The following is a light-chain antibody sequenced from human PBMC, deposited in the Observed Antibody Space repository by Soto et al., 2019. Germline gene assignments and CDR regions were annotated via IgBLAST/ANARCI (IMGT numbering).Light chain of an antibody. CDR3: QQRSNWPRT. Sequence: EIVMTQSPVTLSVSPGERATLSCRASQSVSSYLAWYQQKPGQAPRLLMYEASNRATGIPARFSGSGSGTDFTLTISSLEPEDFAVYYCQQRSNWPRTFGQGTKVDIK. CDR1: QSVSSY. CDR2: EAS. V-gene: IGKV3-11*01. J-gene: IGKJ1*01.